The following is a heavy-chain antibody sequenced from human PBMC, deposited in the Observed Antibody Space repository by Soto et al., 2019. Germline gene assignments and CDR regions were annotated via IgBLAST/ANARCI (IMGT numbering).Heavy chain of an antibody. V-gene: IGHV3-23*03. D-gene: IGHD6-19*01. CDR1: GFTFSSYA. CDR2: INNGGDST. Sequence: EVPLLESGGGLVQPGGSLRLSCAASGFTFSSYALNWVRLAPGKGLEWVSGINNGGDSTNYAGSLRGRFTISRDNSKKALYLQMNSLRIEDTGVYFCAGGTYGNGWGYWGQGILVTVSS. J-gene: IGHJ4*02. CDR3: AGGTYGNGWGY.